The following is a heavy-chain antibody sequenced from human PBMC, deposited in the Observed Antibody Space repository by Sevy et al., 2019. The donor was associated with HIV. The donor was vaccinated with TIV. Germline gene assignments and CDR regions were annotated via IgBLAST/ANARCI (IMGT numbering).Heavy chain of an antibody. J-gene: IGHJ4*02. Sequence: GGSLRLSCAASGFTFSRYAMHWVRQAPGKGLEWVAVISYDGGNKYYTDSLKGRFTISRDNTKNTLVLQMNSLRPEDTAVYYCAGNGTGHRYGNPIWYWGKGTLVTVSS. V-gene: IGHV3-30-3*01. D-gene: IGHD5-18*01. CDR1: GFTFSRYA. CDR3: AGNGTGHRYGNPIWY. CDR2: ISYDGGNK.